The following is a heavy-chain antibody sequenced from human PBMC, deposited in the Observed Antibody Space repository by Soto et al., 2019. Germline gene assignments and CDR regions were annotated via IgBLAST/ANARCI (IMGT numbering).Heavy chain of an antibody. CDR2: ITSGTKTI. V-gene: IGHV3-48*02. J-gene: IGHJ4*02. D-gene: IGHD6-19*01. CDR1: GFKFSIYS. Sequence: EVQLVESGGALVQPGGSLRLSCAASGFKFSIYSMNWVRQAPGKGLEWSAYITSGTKTIKYADSVKGRFTISRDNAKNSVYLQMNSLSDEDTAVYYCARSVEGHFDYWGQGTVVTVSS. CDR3: ARSVEGHFDY.